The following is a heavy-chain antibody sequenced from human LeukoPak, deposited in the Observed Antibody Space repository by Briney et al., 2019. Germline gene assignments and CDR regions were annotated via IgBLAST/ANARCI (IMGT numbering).Heavy chain of an antibody. V-gene: IGHV3-23*01. D-gene: IGHD3-10*01. CDR1: GFTFSSYG. Sequence: GGTLRLSCAASGFTFSSYGMSWVRQAPGKGLEWVSAISGSGGSTYYADSVKGRFTISRDNSKNTLYLLMNSLRAEDTAVYYCAKDSARYESHGSDHWGQGTLVTVSS. CDR2: ISGSGGST. J-gene: IGHJ4*02. CDR3: AKDSARYESHGSDH.